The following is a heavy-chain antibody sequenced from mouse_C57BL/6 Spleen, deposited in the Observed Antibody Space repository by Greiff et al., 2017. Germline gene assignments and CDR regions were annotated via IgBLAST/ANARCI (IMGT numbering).Heavy chain of an antibody. D-gene: IGHD2-14*01. CDR2: IDPSDSYT. CDR3: AIGGGDY. CDR1: GYTFTSYW. J-gene: IGHJ4*01. Sequence: QVQLKQPGAELVRPGTSVKLSCKASGYTFTSYWMHWVKQRPGQGLEWIGVIDPSDSYTNYNQKCKGKATLTVDTSSSTAYMQLSSLTSEDSAGYYCAIGGGDYWGQGTSVTVSS. V-gene: IGHV1-59*01.